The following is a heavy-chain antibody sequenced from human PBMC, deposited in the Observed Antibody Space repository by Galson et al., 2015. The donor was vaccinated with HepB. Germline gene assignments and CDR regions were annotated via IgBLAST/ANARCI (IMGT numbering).Heavy chain of an antibody. J-gene: IGHJ3*02. V-gene: IGHV1-2*06. CDR2: INPKSGGT. CDR1: GYTFTGYF. D-gene: IGHD3-10*01. CDR3: AKDLGGSGNAFDI. Sequence: SVKVSCKASGYTFTGYFIHWVRQAPGQGLEWMGRINPKSGGTNYAQKFQGRVTMTRDTSISTAYLELSRLRSDDTAVYYCAKDLGGSGNAFDIWGQGTIVTVSS.